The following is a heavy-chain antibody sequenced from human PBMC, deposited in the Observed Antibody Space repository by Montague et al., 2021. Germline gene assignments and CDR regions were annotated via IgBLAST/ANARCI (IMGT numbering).Heavy chain of an antibody. V-gene: IGHV4-34*01. D-gene: IGHD3-3*01. Sequence: SETLSLTCAVSGGSFSANSWSWIRQPPGKGLEWIGEIYHSGRTNXNPSFKSRFSMSLDTSKNQSSLKLSSVTAAHTAMYFCARGSRPHYDFWTGYSPYFDSWGQGTLVTVSS. CDR1: GGSFSANS. J-gene: IGHJ4*02. CDR2: IYHSGRT. CDR3: ARGSRPHYDFWTGYSPYFDS.